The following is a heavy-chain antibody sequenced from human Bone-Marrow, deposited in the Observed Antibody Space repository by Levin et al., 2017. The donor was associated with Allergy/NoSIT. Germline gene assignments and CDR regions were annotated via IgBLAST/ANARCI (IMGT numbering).Heavy chain of an antibody. CDR3: ARGLSALYYDILAGSSKAYSYYYMDV. CDR2: VYHSGST. CDR1: GSSISSAYY. Sequence: PSETLSLTCAVSGSSISSAYYWGWIRQTPGKGLEWIGSVYHSGSTYYNPSLQRRVTISLDASKNQFSLKLHSVTAADTAIYYCARGLSALYYDILAGSSKAYSYYYMDVWGRGTTVSVSS. V-gene: IGHV4-38-2*01. D-gene: IGHD3-9*01. J-gene: IGHJ6*03.